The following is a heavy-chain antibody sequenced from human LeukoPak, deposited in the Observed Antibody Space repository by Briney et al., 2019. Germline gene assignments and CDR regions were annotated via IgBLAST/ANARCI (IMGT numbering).Heavy chain of an antibody. CDR1: GGSISCYY. D-gene: IGHD3-16*01. Sequence: SETLSLTCTVSGGSISCYYWSWIRQPPGMGLEWMGYFYHSGSTKYNPSLKSRVTISVDTSKNQSSLKLSSVTAADTAVYYCARDFTESKGWGLDPWGQGTLVTVSS. J-gene: IGHJ5*02. V-gene: IGHV4-59*01. CDR3: ARDFTESKGWGLDP. CDR2: FYHSGST.